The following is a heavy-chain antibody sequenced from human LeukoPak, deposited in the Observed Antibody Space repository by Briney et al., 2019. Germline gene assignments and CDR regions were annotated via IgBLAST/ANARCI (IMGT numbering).Heavy chain of an antibody. Sequence: SETLSLTCTVSGDSMSGYSWSWLRQPAGKELEWIGRIYSSYFTEYNLSLDGRVTMSIDTSKNQFSLMLDSVTAADTAVYYCARVPGFLSGDYTDYFYMDVWGKGTTVTVSS. CDR3: ARVPGFLSGDYTDYFYMDV. CDR2: IYSSYFT. V-gene: IGHV4-4*07. CDR1: GDSMSGYS. J-gene: IGHJ6*03. D-gene: IGHD4-17*01.